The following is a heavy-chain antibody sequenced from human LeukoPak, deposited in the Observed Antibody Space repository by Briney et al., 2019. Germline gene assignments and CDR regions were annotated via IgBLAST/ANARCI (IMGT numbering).Heavy chain of an antibody. D-gene: IGHD3-22*01. Sequence: ASVKVSCKASGYTFTGYYMHWVRQAPGQGLEWMGWINPNSGGTNYAQKFQGRVTMTRDTSISTAYMELSSLRSEDTAVYYCAKDDTRMPDWFDPWGQGTLVTVSS. V-gene: IGHV1-2*02. J-gene: IGHJ5*02. CDR3: AKDDTRMPDWFDP. CDR2: INPNSGGT. CDR1: GYTFTGYY.